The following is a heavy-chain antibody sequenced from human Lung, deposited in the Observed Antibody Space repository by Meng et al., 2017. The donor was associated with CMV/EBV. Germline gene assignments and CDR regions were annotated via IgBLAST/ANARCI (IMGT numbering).Heavy chain of an antibody. CDR3: ARSGWWPGSYRLRVSLPFDY. CDR1: GGTFSSYA. D-gene: IGHD1-26*01. J-gene: IGHJ4*02. CDR2: IIPIFGTA. Sequence: SXXVSXKASGGTFSSYAISWVRQAPGQGLEWMGGIIPIFGTANYAQKFQGRVTITTDESTSTAYMELSSLRSEDTAVYYCARSGWWPGSYRLRVSLPFDYXGQGTLVTVSS. V-gene: IGHV1-69*05.